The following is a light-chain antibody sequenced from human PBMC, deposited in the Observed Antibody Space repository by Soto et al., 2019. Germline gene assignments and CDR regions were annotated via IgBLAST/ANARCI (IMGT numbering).Light chain of an antibody. J-gene: IGKJ1*01. Sequence: DVQMTQSPSSVSASVGDSVTITCRASQGVGDWVAWYQQKPGKAPKLLIYAASSLQSGVPSRFSGSGSGTDFTLTISSLQPEDFATYYCLQDYNYPWTFGQGTKVDI. CDR3: LQDYNYPWT. CDR2: AAS. CDR1: QGVGDW. V-gene: IGKV1-12*01.